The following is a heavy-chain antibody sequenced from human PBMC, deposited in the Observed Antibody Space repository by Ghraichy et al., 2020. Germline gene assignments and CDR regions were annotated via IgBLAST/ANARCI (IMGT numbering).Heavy chain of an antibody. CDR3: ARDRRYTIFGVTDAFDI. D-gene: IGHD3-3*01. CDR1: GGSVSSGSYY. Sequence: SETLSLTCTVSGGSVSSGSYYWSWIRQPPGQGLEWIGYIYYSGSTNYNPSLKSRVTISVDTSKNQFSLKLSSVTAADTAVYYCARDRRYTIFGVTDAFDIWGQGTMVTVSS. CDR2: IYYSGST. J-gene: IGHJ3*02. V-gene: IGHV4-61*01.